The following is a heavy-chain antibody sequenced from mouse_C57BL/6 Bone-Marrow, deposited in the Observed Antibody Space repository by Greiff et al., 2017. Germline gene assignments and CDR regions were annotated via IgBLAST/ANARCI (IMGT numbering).Heavy chain of an antibody. J-gene: IGHJ1*03. CDR3: AGGGTTVVANWYLDV. CDR2: ILPSIGRT. Sequence: VQLQQSGSELRSPGSSVKLSCKDFDSEVFPIAYLSWVRQKPGHGFEWIGGILPSIGRTIYGEKFEDKATLDADTLSNTAYLELNSLTSEDAAIYYCAGGGTTVVANWYLDVWGKGTTVTVSS. V-gene: IGHV15-2*01. CDR1: DSEVFPIAY. D-gene: IGHD1-1*01.